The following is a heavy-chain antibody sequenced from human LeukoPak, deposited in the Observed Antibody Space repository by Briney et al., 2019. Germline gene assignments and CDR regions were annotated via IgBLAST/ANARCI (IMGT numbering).Heavy chain of an antibody. CDR2: IWYDGSNK. J-gene: IGHJ4*02. CDR1: GFTFSSYG. D-gene: IGHD3-10*01. V-gene: IGHV3-33*01. Sequence: TGGSLRLSCAASGFTFSSYGMHWVRQAPGKGLEWVAVIWYDGSNKYYADSVKGRFTISRDNSKNTLYLQMNSLRAEDTAVYFCARVSLYGSGSYGDYWGQGTLVTVSS. CDR3: ARVSLYGSGSYGDY.